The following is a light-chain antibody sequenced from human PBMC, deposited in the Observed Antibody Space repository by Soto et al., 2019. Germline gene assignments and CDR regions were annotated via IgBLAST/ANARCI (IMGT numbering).Light chain of an antibody. CDR3: GSWDSSLSAYV. V-gene: IGLV1-51*01. CDR1: SSNIGGNS. J-gene: IGLJ1*01. CDR2: DDN. Sequence: QYVMTPRTSSSAAEGQKVTISRSRRSSNIGGNSESWYQQLPGTAPKLLIYDDNKRPSAIPERFSGSKSGTPATLGITGFQTGDEADYYCGSWDSSLSAYVFGTGTKVNVL.